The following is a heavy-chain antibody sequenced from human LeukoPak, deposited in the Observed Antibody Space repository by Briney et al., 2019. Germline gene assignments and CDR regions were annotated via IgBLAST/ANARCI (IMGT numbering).Heavy chain of an antibody. CDR2: INPKTGIT. Sequence: ASVQVSCKTSGYTFADYYLTWVRQAPGQGFEWLGWINPKTGITKYAQNLLGRVTMTSDTSISTAYMELSRLTSDDTALYCCARDIILDSWGQGTLVTVSS. D-gene: IGHD1-14*01. J-gene: IGHJ5*01. V-gene: IGHV1-2*02. CDR1: GYTFADYY. CDR3: ARDIILDS.